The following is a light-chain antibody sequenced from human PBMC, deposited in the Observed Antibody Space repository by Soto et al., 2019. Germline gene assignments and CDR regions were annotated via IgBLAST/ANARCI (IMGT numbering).Light chain of an antibody. CDR3: HHYGASPRT. CDR2: GPA. Sequence: EIVLTQSPGTLSLSPGERATLSCRASQSISSSYLAWYQQKPGQAPRLLIYGPASRATGIPDRFSGSGSGTDFTLTISRLEPEDFAVYYCHHYGASPRTFGQGTKVEIK. CDR1: QSISSSY. J-gene: IGKJ1*01. V-gene: IGKV3-20*01.